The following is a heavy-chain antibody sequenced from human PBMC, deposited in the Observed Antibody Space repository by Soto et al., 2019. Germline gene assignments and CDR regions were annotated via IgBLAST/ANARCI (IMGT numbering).Heavy chain of an antibody. Sequence: SETLSLTCTVSGGSLSRGRYYWCWIRQPPGKGLEWIGYIYYSGSTNYNPSLKSRVTISVDTSKNQFSLKLSSVTAADTAVYYCARALLGYCSSTSCHYVMDVWGQGTTDTVPQ. J-gene: IGHJ6*01. CDR3: ARALLGYCSSTSCHYVMDV. CDR1: GGSLSRGRYY. CDR2: IYYSGST. V-gene: IGHV4-61*01. D-gene: IGHD2-2*01.